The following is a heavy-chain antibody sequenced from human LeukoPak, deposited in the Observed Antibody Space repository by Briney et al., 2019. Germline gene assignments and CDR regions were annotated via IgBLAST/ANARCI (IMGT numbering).Heavy chain of an antibody. CDR1: GGSFSGYY. CDR3: ARAVEYSVGAPGFDY. CDR2: INHSGST. Sequence: SETLSLTYAVYGGSFSGYYWSWIRQPPGKGLEWIGEINHSGSTNYNPSLKSRVTISVDTSKNQFSLKLSSVTAADTAVYYCARAVEYSVGAPGFDYWGQGTLVTVSS. D-gene: IGHD2/OR15-2a*01. V-gene: IGHV4-34*01. J-gene: IGHJ4*02.